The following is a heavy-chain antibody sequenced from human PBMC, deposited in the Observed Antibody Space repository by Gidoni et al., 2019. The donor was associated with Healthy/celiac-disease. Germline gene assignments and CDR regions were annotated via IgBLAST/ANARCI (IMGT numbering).Heavy chain of an antibody. Sequence: EVQLLESGGGLVQPGGSLRLSCAASGFTFSSYAMSWVPQAPGNGLELVAAISGSGGSTYYADSVKGRFTIYRDNSKNTLYLQMNSLRAEDTAVYYCAKGWTGTTVKRIIVDDYWGQVTLVTVSS. J-gene: IGHJ4*02. CDR2: ISGSGGST. CDR3: AKGWTGTTVKRIIVDDY. V-gene: IGHV3-23*01. D-gene: IGHD1-1*01. CDR1: GFTFSSYA.